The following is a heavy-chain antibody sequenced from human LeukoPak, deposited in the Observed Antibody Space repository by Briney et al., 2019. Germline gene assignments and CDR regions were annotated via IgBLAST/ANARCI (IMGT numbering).Heavy chain of an antibody. D-gene: IGHD3-16*01. V-gene: IGHV1-2*02. J-gene: IGHJ4*02. Sequence: GASVKVSCKASGYTFTGYYMHWVRQAPGQGLEWMGWINPNSGGTNYAQKFQGRVTMTRDASISAAYMELSRLTSDDTAVYYCAQVRVGEDLDYWGQGTLVTVSS. CDR1: GYTFTGYY. CDR2: INPNSGGT. CDR3: AQVRVGEDLDY.